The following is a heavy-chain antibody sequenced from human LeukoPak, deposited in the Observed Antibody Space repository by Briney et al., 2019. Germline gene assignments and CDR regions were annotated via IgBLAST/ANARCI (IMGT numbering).Heavy chain of an antibody. CDR2: ISGSGGST. CDR3: AKAGAVVVVAAKYFDY. V-gene: IGHV3-23*01. Sequence: PGGSLRLSCAASGFTFSSDARSWVRQAPGKGLEWFSAISGSGGSTYYADSVKGRFTISRDNSKNTLYLQMNRLRAEDTAVYYCAKAGAVVVVAAKYFDYWGQGTLVTVSS. D-gene: IGHD2-15*01. CDR1: GFTFSSDA. J-gene: IGHJ4*02.